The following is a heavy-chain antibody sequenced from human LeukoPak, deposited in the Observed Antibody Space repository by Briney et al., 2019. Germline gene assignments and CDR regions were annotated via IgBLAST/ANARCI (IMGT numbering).Heavy chain of an antibody. D-gene: IGHD3-3*01. J-gene: IGHJ4*02. CDR3: ARQSLNRFLEWF. CDR1: GGSISSYY. Sequence: SETLSLTCTVSGGSISSYYWSWIRQPAGKTLEWIGRIYSSGYTVYSPSLKSRVTISLDTSKNQFSLTLNSVTAADTAVYYCARQSLNRFLEWFWGQGTLVTVSS. V-gene: IGHV4-4*07. CDR2: IYSSGYT.